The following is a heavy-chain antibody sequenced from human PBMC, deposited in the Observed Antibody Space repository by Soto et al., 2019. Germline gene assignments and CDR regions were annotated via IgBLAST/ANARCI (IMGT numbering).Heavy chain of an antibody. J-gene: IGHJ6*01. V-gene: IGHV3-74*01. CDR2: IKSDGSST. D-gene: IGHD2-2*01. CDR1: GFTISSLW. CDR3: AREVEPAAEPTSYLMDV. Sequence: GSLRLSCAASGFTISSLWMHWVRRAPGKGLVWVSRIKSDGSSTSYADSVKGRFTISRDNAKNTLYLQMNSLRADDTAVYYCAREVEPAAEPTSYLMDVWGQGTTVTVSS.